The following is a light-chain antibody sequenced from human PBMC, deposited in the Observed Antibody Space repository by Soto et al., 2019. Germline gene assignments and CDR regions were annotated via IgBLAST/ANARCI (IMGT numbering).Light chain of an antibody. CDR1: SGHSSYI. J-gene: IGLJ3*02. Sequence: QLVLTQSSSASASLGSSVKLTCTRSSGHSSYIIAWHQQQPGKAPRYLMKLEGSGSYNKGSGVPDRFSGSSSGAARYLTISNLQFEDEADYYCETWDSNTHVFGGGTKLTVL. CDR3: ETWDSNTHV. CDR2: LEGSGSY. V-gene: IGLV4-60*02.